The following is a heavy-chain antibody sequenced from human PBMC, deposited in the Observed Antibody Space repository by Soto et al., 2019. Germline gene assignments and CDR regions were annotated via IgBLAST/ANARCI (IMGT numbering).Heavy chain of an antibody. Sequence: QVQLQESGPGLVKPSQTLSLTCAVSGASIKTGGYYCTWIRQHPTKGLEWIGYLYFSGTTWYNPSLKSRVCMSVDLSQNQFSLNLTSVTAADTAVYFCATNRGFDFYYFDSCGQGTPVTVSS. CDR3: ATNRGFDFYYFDS. V-gene: IGHV4-31*11. J-gene: IGHJ4*02. CDR2: LYFSGTT. D-gene: IGHD5-12*01. CDR1: GASIKTGGYY.